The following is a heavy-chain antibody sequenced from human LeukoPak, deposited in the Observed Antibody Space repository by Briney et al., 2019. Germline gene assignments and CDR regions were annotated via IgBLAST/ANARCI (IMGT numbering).Heavy chain of an antibody. CDR1: GCTFGSYW. D-gene: IGHD3-22*01. V-gene: IGHV3-7*01. J-gene: IGHJ4*02. CDR2: IKQDESEK. CDR3: ARCNYYDSSGYPTSFEN. Sequence: PGGSLRLSCAASGCTFGSYWMTWVRQAPGKGLEWVANIKQDESEKYYVDSVRGRFTISRDNAKNSLYLQMNSLRAEDTAVYYCARCNYYDSSGYPTSFENWGQGTLVTVSS.